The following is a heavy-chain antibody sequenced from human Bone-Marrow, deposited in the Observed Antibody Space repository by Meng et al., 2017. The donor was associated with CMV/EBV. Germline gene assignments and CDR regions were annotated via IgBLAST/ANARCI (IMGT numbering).Heavy chain of an antibody. Sequence: SVKVSCKASGFQFTRSAVQWVRQARGQRLEWVGWIVVSSGNRNYAQKFQERVTITRDMSTNTAYMELSSLRSEDTAVYYCAAARGYDYSNYGWFDPWGQGTLVTVSS. J-gene: IGHJ5*02. V-gene: IGHV1-58*01. CDR1: GFQFTRSA. D-gene: IGHD4-11*01. CDR3: AAARGYDYSNYGWFDP. CDR2: IVVSSGNR.